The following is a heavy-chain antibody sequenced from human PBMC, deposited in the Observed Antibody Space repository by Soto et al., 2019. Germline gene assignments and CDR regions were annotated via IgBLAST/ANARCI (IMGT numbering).Heavy chain of an antibody. CDR2: IYYSGST. D-gene: IGHD4-17*01. Sequence: QVQLQESGPGLVKPSQTLSLTCTVSGGSISSGGYYWSWIRQHPGKGLEGIGYIYYSGSTYYNPSLKSRVTISVDTSKNQFSVKLSSVTAADTAVYYCARAGYGDYVCAFDYWGQGTLVTVSS. CDR3: ARAGYGDYVCAFDY. CDR1: GGSISSGGYY. J-gene: IGHJ4*02. V-gene: IGHV4-31*03.